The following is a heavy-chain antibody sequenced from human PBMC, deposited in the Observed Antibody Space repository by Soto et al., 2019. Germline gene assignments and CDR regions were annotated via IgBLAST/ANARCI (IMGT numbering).Heavy chain of an antibody. V-gene: IGHV3-48*01. J-gene: IGHJ4*02. CDR1: GFTFSTYS. CDR2: ISSSSSTI. D-gene: IGHD3-22*01. CDR3: ARPTYYYDSSGPPAY. Sequence: GGSLRLSCAASGFTFSTYSMNWVRQAPGKGLEWASYISSSSSTIFYTDSVKGRFTVSRDNAKNSLYLQMNSLRAEDTAAYYCARPTYYYDSSGPPAYWGQGT.